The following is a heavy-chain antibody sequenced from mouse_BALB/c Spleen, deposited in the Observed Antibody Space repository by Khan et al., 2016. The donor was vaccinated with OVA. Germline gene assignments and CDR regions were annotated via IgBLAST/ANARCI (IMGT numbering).Heavy chain of an antibody. J-gene: IGHJ3*01. CDR2: IDPENGNT. Sequence: VQLKESGAELVRPGALVKLSCKASGFNIKDYYMLWVKQRPEQGLEWIGWIDPENGNTIYDPMFQAKAFITADTSSNTAYLQLSSLTSEDTAVYYCARRGYGNYWFAYWGQGTLVTVSA. CDR1: GFNIKDYY. D-gene: IGHD2-1*01. CDR3: ARRGYGNYWFAY. V-gene: IGHV14-1*02.